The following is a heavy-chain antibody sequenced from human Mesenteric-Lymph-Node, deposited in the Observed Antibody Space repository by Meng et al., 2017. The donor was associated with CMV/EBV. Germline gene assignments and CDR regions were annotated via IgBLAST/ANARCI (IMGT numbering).Heavy chain of an antibody. CDR1: GSSVSTGIYY. V-gene: IGHV4-61*01. CDR2: TYTGERT. D-gene: IGHD1-14*01. J-gene: IGHJ5*02. Sequence: GSSVSTGIYYWSWIAQHQGKGLEWMGYTYTGERTNDKPSLKSRVTISVDTSKNQFSLKLSSVTAADTAVYYCARGKGIHALNWFDPWGQGTLVTVSS. CDR3: ARGKGIHALNWFDP.